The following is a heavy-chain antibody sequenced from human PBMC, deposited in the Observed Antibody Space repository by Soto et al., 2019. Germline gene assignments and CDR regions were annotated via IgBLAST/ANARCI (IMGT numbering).Heavy chain of an antibody. J-gene: IGHJ6*02. D-gene: IGHD6-13*01. CDR3: ASRPAYGSSWYGIPPDLSHGMDV. Sequence: QMQLVQSGAEVKKPVASVKVSCKASGYTFTSDYIHGVRQAPGHGREWMGTINPRGGITTYAQKFQCRLTMTGDQSTSTVYMELSSLTSEDTAMYHSASRPAYGSSWYGIPPDLSHGMDVWGPGTTVTVSS. CDR2: INPRGGIT. CDR1: GYTFTSDY. V-gene: IGHV1-46*01.